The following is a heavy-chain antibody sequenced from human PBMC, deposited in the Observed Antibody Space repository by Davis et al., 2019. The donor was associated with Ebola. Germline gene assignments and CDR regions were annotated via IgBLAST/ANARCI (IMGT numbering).Heavy chain of an antibody. V-gene: IGHV1-18*01. J-gene: IGHJ4*02. CDR3: ARDDTSGGVDFEY. Sequence: ASVKVSCKASGYTFSNYGITWVRQAPGQGLEWMGWISGYNGHTNYAQKVQDRVTMTTDTSTSTAYMELRSLTSDDTAVYYCARDDTSGGVDFEYWGQGTPVTVSS. CDR2: ISGYNGHT. D-gene: IGHD1-1*01. CDR1: GYTFSNYG.